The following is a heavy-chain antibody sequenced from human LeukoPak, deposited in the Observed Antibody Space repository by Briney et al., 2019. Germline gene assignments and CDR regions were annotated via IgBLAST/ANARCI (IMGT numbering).Heavy chain of an antibody. D-gene: IGHD6-25*01. V-gene: IGHV4-34*01. J-gene: IGHJ4*02. CDR1: GGSFSGYY. CDR2: INHSGST. Sequence: SETLSLTCAVYGGSFSGYYWSWIRQPPGKGLEWIGEINHSGSTNYNPSLKSRVTISVDTSKNQLSLKLSSVTAADTAVYYCARGRPHPESYFDYWGQGTLVTVSS. CDR3: ARGRPHPESYFDY.